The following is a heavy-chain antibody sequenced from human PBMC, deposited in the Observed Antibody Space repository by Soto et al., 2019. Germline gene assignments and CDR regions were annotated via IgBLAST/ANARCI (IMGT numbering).Heavy chain of an antibody. J-gene: IGHJ4*02. D-gene: IGHD3-22*01. Sequence: GASVKVSCKASGYTFTSYGISWVRQAPGQGLEWMGWISAYNGNTNYAQKPQGRVTMTTDTSASTACMELRSLRSDDTAVYYCARDTYYYDSRGSAPFAYGGQGPLVTVSS. V-gene: IGHV1-18*01. CDR1: GYTFTSYG. CDR2: ISAYNGNT. CDR3: ARDTYYYDSRGSAPFAY.